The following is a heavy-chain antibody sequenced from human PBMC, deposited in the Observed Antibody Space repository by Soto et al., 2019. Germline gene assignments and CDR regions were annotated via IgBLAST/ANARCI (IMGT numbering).Heavy chain of an antibody. Sequence: SETLSLTCAVYGGSFSGYYWSWIRQPPGKGLEWIGEINHSGSTNYNPSLKSRVTISVDTSKNQFSLKLSSVTAADTAVYYCAREPPWNIVVVPAAHNYGMDVWGQGTTVTVSS. CDR3: AREPPWNIVVVPAAHNYGMDV. J-gene: IGHJ6*02. CDR1: GGSFSGYY. CDR2: INHSGST. V-gene: IGHV4-34*01. D-gene: IGHD2-2*01.